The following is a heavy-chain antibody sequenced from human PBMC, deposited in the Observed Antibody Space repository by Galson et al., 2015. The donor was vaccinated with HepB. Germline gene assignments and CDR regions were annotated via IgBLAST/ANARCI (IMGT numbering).Heavy chain of an antibody. CDR3: ARAGGYNWNYFDY. V-gene: IGHV3-11*01. CDR1: GFTFSDYY. J-gene: IGHJ4*02. CDR2: ISSSGYTI. Sequence: SLRLSCAASGFTFSDYYMNWIRQAPGKGLEWLSYISSSGYTIYYADSVKGRFTISRDNAKNSLYLQMDRLRAEDTDVYYCARAGGYNWNYFDYWGQGTLVTVSS. D-gene: IGHD1-20*01.